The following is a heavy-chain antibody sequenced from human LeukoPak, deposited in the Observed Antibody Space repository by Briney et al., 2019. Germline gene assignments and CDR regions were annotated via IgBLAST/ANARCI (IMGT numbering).Heavy chain of an antibody. Sequence: PGRCLRLSCAASGFTLSSNYMSWVRQAPGQGLGWVSVIYSGGSTYYADTVKGRFTISRDKYKNTLYLQMNSLRAEDTAVYYCARDQVVDAFDIWGQGTMVTVSS. CDR3: ARDQVVDAFDI. CDR2: IYSGGST. V-gene: IGHV3-53*01. CDR1: GFTLSSNY. J-gene: IGHJ3*02. D-gene: IGHD2-15*01.